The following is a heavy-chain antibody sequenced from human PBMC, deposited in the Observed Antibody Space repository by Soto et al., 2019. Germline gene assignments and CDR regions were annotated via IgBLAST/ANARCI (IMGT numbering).Heavy chain of an antibody. CDR1: GGSISSYY. Sequence: PSETLSLTCTVSGGSISSYYWSWIRQPAGKGLEWIGRIYTSGSTNYNPSLKSRVTMSVDTSKNQFSLKLSSVTAADTAVYYCARAEVVVAALGYYYYGMDVWGQGTTVTVSS. CDR3: ARAEVVVAALGYYYYGMDV. CDR2: IYTSGST. J-gene: IGHJ6*02. D-gene: IGHD2-15*01. V-gene: IGHV4-4*07.